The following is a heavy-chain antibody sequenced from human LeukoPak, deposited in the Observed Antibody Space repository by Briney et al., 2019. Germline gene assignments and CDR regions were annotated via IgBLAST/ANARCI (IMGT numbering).Heavy chain of an antibody. CDR3: AREYYDSSDYPRQHYFDY. Sequence: GGSLRLSCAASGFTLITYGMHWVGQAPGKGLEWVAVIWDDGSYKYYADSVKGRFTISRDNSKNTLYLQMNSLRAEDTAVYYCAREYYDSSDYPRQHYFDYWGQGTLVTVSS. J-gene: IGHJ4*02. CDR2: IWDDGSYK. CDR1: GFTLITYG. V-gene: IGHV3-33*01. D-gene: IGHD3-22*01.